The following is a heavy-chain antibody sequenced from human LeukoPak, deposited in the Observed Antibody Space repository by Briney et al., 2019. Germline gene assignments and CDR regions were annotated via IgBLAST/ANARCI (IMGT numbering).Heavy chain of an antibody. Sequence: GRSLRLSCAASGFTFSSYGMHWVRQAPGKGLEWVAVISYDGSNKYYADSVKGRFTISRDNSKNTLYLQMSSLRAEDTAVYYCAKDPYSGSFEYFQHWGQGTLVTVSS. D-gene: IGHD1-26*01. CDR1: GFTFSSYG. J-gene: IGHJ1*01. V-gene: IGHV3-30*18. CDR2: ISYDGSNK. CDR3: AKDPYSGSFEYFQH.